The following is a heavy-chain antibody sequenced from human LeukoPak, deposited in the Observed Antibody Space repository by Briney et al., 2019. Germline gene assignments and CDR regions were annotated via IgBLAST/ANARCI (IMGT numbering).Heavy chain of an antibody. CDR1: GFTFSSYS. J-gene: IGHJ4*02. V-gene: IGHV3-21*01. Sequence: GGSLRRSCAASGFTFSSYSTNWVRQAPGKGLEWVSSISSSSSYIYYADSVKGRFTISRDNAKNSLYLQMNSLRAEDTAVYYCARDRKKRVDYWGQGTLVTVSS. CDR3: ARDRKKRVDY. CDR2: ISSSSSYI. D-gene: IGHD1-14*01.